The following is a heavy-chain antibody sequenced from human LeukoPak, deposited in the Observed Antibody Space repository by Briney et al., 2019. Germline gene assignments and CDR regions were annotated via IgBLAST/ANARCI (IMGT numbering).Heavy chain of an antibody. J-gene: IGHJ3*02. D-gene: IGHD3-10*01. CDR1: GYSISSGYY. V-gene: IGHV4-38-2*01. CDR3: ASGTLDAFDI. CDR2: IYHSGST. Sequence: SEILSLTCAVSGYSISSGYYWGWIRPPPGKGLEWIGSIYHSGSTYYNPSLKSRVTISVDTSKNQFSLQLSSVTAADTAVYYCASGTLDAFDIWGQGTMVTVSS.